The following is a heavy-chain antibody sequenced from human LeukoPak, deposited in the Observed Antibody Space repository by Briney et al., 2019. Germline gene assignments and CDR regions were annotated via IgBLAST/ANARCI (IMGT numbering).Heavy chain of an antibody. J-gene: IGHJ4*02. CDR2: INWNGRAV. V-gene: IGHV3-9*01. CDR1: GFTFTDYS. CDR3: AKEMDLSRYCSSTSCHPFDF. D-gene: IGHD2-2*01. Sequence: PGGSLRLSCAASGFTFTDYSMHWVRQVPGKGLEWVSTINWNGRAVGYADSVRGRFTISRDNAKNSVFLQMNSLRGEVTAFYYCAKEMDLSRYCSSTSCHPFDFWGQGTLVTVSS.